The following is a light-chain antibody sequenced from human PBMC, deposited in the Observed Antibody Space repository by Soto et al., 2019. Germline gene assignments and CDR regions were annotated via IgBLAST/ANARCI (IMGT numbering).Light chain of an antibody. J-gene: IGKJ5*01. Sequence: DIQMTQSPSTLSGSIGDRVTIXXRASQTISSWLAWYQQKPGKAPHVLIYKASTLKSGVPSRFSGSGSGTDFTFTISSLQPEDIATYYCQQYSHLITFGQGTRLEIK. CDR1: QTISSW. CDR3: QQYSHLIT. V-gene: IGKV1-5*03. CDR2: KAS.